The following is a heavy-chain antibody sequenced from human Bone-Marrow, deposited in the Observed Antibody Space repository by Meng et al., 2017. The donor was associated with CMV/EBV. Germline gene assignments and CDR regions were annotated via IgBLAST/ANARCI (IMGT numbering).Heavy chain of an antibody. Sequence: ASVKVSCKASGYTFTGYYMHWVRQAPGQGLEWMGWINPNSGGTNYAQKFQGRVTMTRDTSISTAYMELSRLRSDDTAVYYCARDRPIVVVPAATNGEVYWGQGTLVTVSS. D-gene: IGHD2-2*01. J-gene: IGHJ4*02. V-gene: IGHV1-2*02. CDR1: GYTFTGYY. CDR2: INPNSGGT. CDR3: ARDRPIVVVPAATNGEVY.